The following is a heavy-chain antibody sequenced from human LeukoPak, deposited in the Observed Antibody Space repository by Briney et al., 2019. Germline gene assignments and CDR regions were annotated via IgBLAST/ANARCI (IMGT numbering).Heavy chain of an antibody. J-gene: IGHJ4*02. CDR2: ISSSSSYI. V-gene: IGHV3-21*01. CDR1: GFTFSSYS. Sequence: GGSLRLSCAASGFTFSSYSMNWVRQAPGKGLEWVSSISSSSSYIYYADSVKGRFTISRDNAKNSLYLQMNSLRAEDTAVYYCAREAPNGGATIDYWGQGTLVTVSS. CDR3: AREAPNGGATIDY. D-gene: IGHD1-26*01.